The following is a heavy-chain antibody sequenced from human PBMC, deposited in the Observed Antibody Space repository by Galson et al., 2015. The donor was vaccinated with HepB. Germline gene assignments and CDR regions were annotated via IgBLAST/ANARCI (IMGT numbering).Heavy chain of an antibody. CDR2: ISYDGSNK. J-gene: IGHJ4*02. D-gene: IGHD6-19*01. V-gene: IGHV3-30-3*01. Sequence: SLRLSCAASGFTFSSYAMHWVRQAPGKGLEWVAVISYDGSNKYYADSVKGRFTISRDNSKNTLYLQMNSLRAEDTAVYYCARGEIAVAGYYFDYWGQGTLVTVSS. CDR3: ARGEIAVAGYYFDY. CDR1: GFTFSSYA.